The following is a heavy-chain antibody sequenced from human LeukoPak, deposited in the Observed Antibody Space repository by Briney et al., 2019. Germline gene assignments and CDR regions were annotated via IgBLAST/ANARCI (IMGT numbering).Heavy chain of an antibody. CDR1: GFTFSSYW. V-gene: IGHV3-7*03. CDR3: ARDRGEGLLWFGELSSGNQNWLDP. Sequence: GGSLRLSCAASGFTFSSYWMSWVRQAPGKGLEWVANIKQDGSEKYYVDSVKGRFTIPSDNAKNSLYLQMNSLRAEDTAVYYCARDRGEGLLWFGELSSGNQNWLDPWGQGTLVTVSS. CDR2: IKQDGSEK. D-gene: IGHD3-10*01. J-gene: IGHJ5*02.